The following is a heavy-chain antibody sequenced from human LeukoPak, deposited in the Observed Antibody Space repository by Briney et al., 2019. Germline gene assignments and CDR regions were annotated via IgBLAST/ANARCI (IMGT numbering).Heavy chain of an antibody. Sequence: GGSLRLSCAASGFTFSTYWMSWVRQAPGKGLEWVSSISYTGTYIYYADSVKGRFTISRDNAQNSLYLQMNSLRAEDTAIYYCVRDRGIYRPIDYWGQGTLVTVSS. V-gene: IGHV3-21*04. CDR3: VRDRGIYRPIDY. CDR1: GFTFSTYW. CDR2: ISYTGTYI. J-gene: IGHJ4*02. D-gene: IGHD1-26*01.